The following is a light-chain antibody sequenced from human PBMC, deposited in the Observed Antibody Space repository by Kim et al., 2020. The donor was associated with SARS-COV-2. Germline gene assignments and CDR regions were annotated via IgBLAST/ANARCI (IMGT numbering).Light chain of an antibody. J-gene: IGLJ1*01. CDR3: SSYTSSSPLD. V-gene: IGLV2-14*03. CDR1: SSGVGNYNY. Sequence: QSALTQPASVSGSPGQSITISCTGTSSGVGNYNYVSWYQQHPGAAPKLMIYDVSNRPSGVSNRFSGSKSGNTASLTISGLQAEDEADYYCSSYTSSSPLDFGTGTKVTVL. CDR2: DVS.